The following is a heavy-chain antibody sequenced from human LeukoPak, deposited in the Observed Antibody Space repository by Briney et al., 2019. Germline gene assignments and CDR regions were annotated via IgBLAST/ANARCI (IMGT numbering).Heavy chain of an antibody. CDR3: PRELTTTGYYFDY. CDR1: GYTFTGYY. D-gene: IGHD1-1*01. Sequence: GASVKVSCKASGYTFTGYYMHWVRQAPGQGLEWMGWINPNSGGTNYAQKFQGRVTMTRDTSISTAYMELSRLRSDDTAVYYCPRELTTTGYYFDYWGQGTLVTVSS. CDR2: INPNSGGT. J-gene: IGHJ4*02. V-gene: IGHV1-2*02.